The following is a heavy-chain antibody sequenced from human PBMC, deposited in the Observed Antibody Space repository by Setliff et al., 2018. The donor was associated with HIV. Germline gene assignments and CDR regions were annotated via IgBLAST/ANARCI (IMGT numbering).Heavy chain of an antibody. CDR1: GGSISSSSYY. Sequence: SETLSLTCTVSGGSISSSSYYWGWIRQPPGKGLEWIGSIYYSGSTYYNPSLKSRVTISVDTSKNQFSLQLSSVTAADTAVYYCARDPHYFDTSGYYSWFYFDYWGHGTLVTVSS. D-gene: IGHD3-22*01. CDR2: IYYSGST. CDR3: ARDPHYFDTSGYYSWFYFDY. V-gene: IGHV4-39*07. J-gene: IGHJ4*01.